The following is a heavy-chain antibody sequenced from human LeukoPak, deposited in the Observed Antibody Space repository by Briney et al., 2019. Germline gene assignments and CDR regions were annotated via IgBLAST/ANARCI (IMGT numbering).Heavy chain of an antibody. D-gene: IGHD1-26*01. J-gene: IGHJ4*02. CDR1: GFTFSNYA. CDR2: INSNGNTT. CDR3: TRALYTGNNLLFDC. V-gene: IGHV3-64*01. Sequence: GGSLRLSCAASGFTFSNYAMHWVRQAPGKGLEYVSVINSNGNTTFYANSVKGRFTISRDNSKNTLYLQMGSLGADDMGVYYCTRALYTGNNLLFDCWGQGTQVTVSS.